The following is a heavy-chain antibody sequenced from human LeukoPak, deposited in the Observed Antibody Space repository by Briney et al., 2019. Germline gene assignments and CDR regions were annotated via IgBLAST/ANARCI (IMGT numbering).Heavy chain of an antibody. CDR2: INSDGSRT. CDR1: GFTFSSYG. J-gene: IGHJ3*02. V-gene: IGHV3-74*01. D-gene: IGHD2-15*01. Sequence: GGTLRLSCAASGFTFSSYGMSWVRQAPGKGLVWVSRINSDGSRTSYADSVKGRFTISRDNAKNTLYLQMNSLRAEDTAVYYCARGSYCSGGNCYPETFDIWGQGTMVTVSS. CDR3: ARGSYCSGGNCYPETFDI.